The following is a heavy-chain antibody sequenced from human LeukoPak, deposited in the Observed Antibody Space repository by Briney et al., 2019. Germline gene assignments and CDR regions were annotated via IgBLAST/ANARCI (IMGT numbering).Heavy chain of an antibody. D-gene: IGHD5-24*01. Sequence: GGSLRLSCAASGFTFINYGMTWVRQAPGKGLEWVSVISGGGGTTHYADSVKGRFTISRDNSKNTLYLQMNSLRAEDTAVYYCAKGRDGYISHWGQGTLVTVSS. J-gene: IGHJ4*02. CDR2: ISGGGGTT. CDR3: AKGRDGYISH. CDR1: GFTFINYG. V-gene: IGHV3-23*01.